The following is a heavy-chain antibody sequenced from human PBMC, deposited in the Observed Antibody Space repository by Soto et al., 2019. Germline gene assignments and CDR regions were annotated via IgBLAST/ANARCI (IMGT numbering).Heavy chain of an antibody. J-gene: IGHJ3*02. CDR1: GFTFSNAW. CDR3: YYDSSGYYYLAFDI. CDR2: IKSKTDGGTT. D-gene: IGHD3-22*01. V-gene: IGHV3-15*01. Sequence: PGGSLRLSCAASGFTFSNAWMSWVRQAPGKGLEWVGRIKSKTDGGTTDYAAPVKGRFTISRDDSKNTLYLQMNSLKTEDTAVYYCYYDSSGYYYLAFDIWRQGTMVTVSS.